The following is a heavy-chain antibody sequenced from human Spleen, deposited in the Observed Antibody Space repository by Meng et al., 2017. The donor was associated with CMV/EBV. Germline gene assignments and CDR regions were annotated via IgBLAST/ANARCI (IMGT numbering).Heavy chain of an antibody. CDR1: GYTFTSYY. D-gene: IGHD3-3*01. J-gene: IGHJ6*02. CDR3: ARDLVNFWSGSAYYYYGMDV. Sequence: ASVKVSCKASGYTFTSYYMHWVRQAPGQGLEWMGIINPSGGSTSYAQKFQGRVTMTRDTSTSTVYMELSSLRSEDTAVYYCARDLVNFWSGSAYYYYGMDVWGQGTTVTVSS. V-gene: IGHV1-46*01. CDR2: INPSGGST.